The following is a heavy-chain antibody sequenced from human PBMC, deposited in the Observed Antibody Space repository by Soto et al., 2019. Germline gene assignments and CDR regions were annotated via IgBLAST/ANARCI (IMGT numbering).Heavy chain of an antibody. CDR2: IYYSGST. V-gene: IGHV4-39*01. CDR1: GGSISSSSYY. Sequence: SETLSLTCTVSGGSISSSSYYWGWIRQPPGKGLEWIGSIYYSGSTYYNPSLKSRVTISVDTSKNQFSLKLSSVTAADTAVYYCARQSFNWNDPLQNNWFDPWGQGTLVTVSS. J-gene: IGHJ5*02. CDR3: ARQSFNWNDPLQNNWFDP. D-gene: IGHD1-20*01.